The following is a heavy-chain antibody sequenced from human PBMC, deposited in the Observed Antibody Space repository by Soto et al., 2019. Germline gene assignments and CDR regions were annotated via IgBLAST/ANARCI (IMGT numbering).Heavy chain of an antibody. V-gene: IGHV1-18*01. CDR2: ISAYNGNS. CDR1: GYSFATSG. CDR3: ARAGQYYDASGYAN. D-gene: IGHD3-22*01. J-gene: IGHJ4*02. Sequence: QVKLVQSGAEVKKPGASIKVSCKASGYSFATSGMPWVRQAPGQGLEWVGWISAYNGNSNYDQNLQDRVTMTTDTSTTTAYWELRNLRCDDSAVYYCARAGQYYDASGYANWGQGTLVTVSS.